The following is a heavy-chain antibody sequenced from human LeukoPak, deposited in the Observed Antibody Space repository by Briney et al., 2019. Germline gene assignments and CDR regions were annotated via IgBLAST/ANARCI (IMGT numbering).Heavy chain of an antibody. J-gene: IGHJ4*02. Sequence: PGGSLRLSCAASGFTFSTYSMNWVRQAPGQGLEWVSYISSGSSTIYSADSVKGRFTISRDNAKNSLYLQMNSLRAEDTAVYYCARDAAVDGSGSYRVHSYWGQGTLVTVSS. CDR2: ISSGSSTI. CDR3: ARDAAVDGSGSYRVHSY. V-gene: IGHV3-48*01. D-gene: IGHD3-10*01. CDR1: GFTFSTYS.